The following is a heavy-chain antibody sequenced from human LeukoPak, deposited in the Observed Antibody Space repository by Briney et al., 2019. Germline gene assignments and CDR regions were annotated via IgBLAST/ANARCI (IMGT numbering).Heavy chain of an antibody. V-gene: IGHV4-4*09. CDR1: GSSIIGYF. Sequence: PSETLSLTCTVSGSSIIGYFWTWMRQPPGKGLEWIGNIYDSGSTNYKPSLQSRVTISLDSSKNQVFLKLDSVTAADTAVYYCARRGGYSYGNWFDPWGQGTLVTVSS. CDR3: ARRGGYSYGNWFDP. CDR2: IYDSGST. D-gene: IGHD5-18*01. J-gene: IGHJ5*02.